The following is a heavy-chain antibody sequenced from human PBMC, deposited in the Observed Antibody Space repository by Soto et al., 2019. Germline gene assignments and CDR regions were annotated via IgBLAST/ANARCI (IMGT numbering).Heavy chain of an antibody. V-gene: IGHV4-30-4*01. Sequence: QVQLQESGPGPVKPSQTLSLTCSVSGGSISSGDYYWSWIRQSPGKGLEWIGYMYYSGSNYYNPSLMSRVTISVDTSKNQFSLKLSSVTAADTAVYYCARTTVTNSYYGMDVW. CDR3: ARTTVTNSYYGMDV. J-gene: IGHJ6*01. CDR2: MYYSGSN. D-gene: IGHD4-17*01. CDR1: GGSISSGDYY.